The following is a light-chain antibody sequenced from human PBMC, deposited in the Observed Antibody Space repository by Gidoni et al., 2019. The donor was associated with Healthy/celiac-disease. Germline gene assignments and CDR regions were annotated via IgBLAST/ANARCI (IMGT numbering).Light chain of an antibody. CDR3: AAWDDSMSGRV. V-gene: IGLV1-47*01. CDR2: RNN. CDR1: SSNIGSNY. Sequence: QSVLTQPPSASGPPGQRVTISFSGSSSNIGSNYVYWYQQRPGTAPKLIIYRNNQRPSGVPDRFSGSKLGTSASLAISGFRSEDEADYYCAAWDDSMSGRVFGGGTKLTVL. J-gene: IGLJ3*02.